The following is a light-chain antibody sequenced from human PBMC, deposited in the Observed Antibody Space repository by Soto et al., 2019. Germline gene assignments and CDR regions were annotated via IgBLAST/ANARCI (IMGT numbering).Light chain of an antibody. CDR1: SSDVGSYNL. V-gene: IGLV2-23*02. CDR2: EVS. J-gene: IGLJ1*01. CDR3: CSYAGRPLV. Sequence: QSVLTQPASVSGSPGQSITISCTGTSSDVGSYNLVSWYQQHPGKAPKLMIYEVSKRPSGVSNRFSGSKSGNTASLTISGLQAEDEADYYCCSYAGRPLVFGTGTQLTVL.